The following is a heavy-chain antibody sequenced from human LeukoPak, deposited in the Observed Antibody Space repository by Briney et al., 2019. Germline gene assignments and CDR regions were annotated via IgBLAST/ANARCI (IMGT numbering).Heavy chain of an antibody. V-gene: IGHV3-33*01. D-gene: IGHD1-1*01. J-gene: IGHJ4*02. Sequence: GGSLRLSCAASGFTFSRYGMHRVRQAPGKGLEWVAVIWYDGSDKYYADSVKGRFTISRENSKNTLYLQMNSLRAEDTAVYYCARDRAAEPWRYFDYWGQRTLVIVSS. CDR1: GFTFSRYG. CDR3: ARDRAAEPWRYFDY. CDR2: IWYDGSDK.